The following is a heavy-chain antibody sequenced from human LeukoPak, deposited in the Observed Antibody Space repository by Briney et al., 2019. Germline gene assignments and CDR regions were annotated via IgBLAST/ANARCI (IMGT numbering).Heavy chain of an antibody. V-gene: IGHV1-2*02. Sequence: ASVKVSCKASGYTFTGYYMHWVRRAPGQGLEWMGWINPNSGGTNYAQKFQGRVTMTRDTSISTAYMELSRLRPDDTAVYYCARDLGYDSSGFWYWGQGTLVTVSS. CDR2: INPNSGGT. D-gene: IGHD3-22*01. J-gene: IGHJ4*02. CDR3: ARDLGYDSSGFWY. CDR1: GYTFTGYY.